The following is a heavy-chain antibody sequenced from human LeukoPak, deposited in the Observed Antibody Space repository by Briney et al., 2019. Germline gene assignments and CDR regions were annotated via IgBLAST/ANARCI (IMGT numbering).Heavy chain of an antibody. CDR3: ARRSQTYESSGYWVDSLDY. CDR2: IHPNGIST. D-gene: IGHD3-22*01. V-gene: IGHV3-64*01. Sequence: GGSLRLSCAASGFTFSWYSMHWVRQAPGKGLEYVSSIHPNGISTYYANSVKGRFTISRDNAKNSLYLQMNSLGADDTAVYYCARRSQTYESSGYWVDSLDYWGQGTLVTVSS. CDR1: GFTFSWYS. J-gene: IGHJ4*02.